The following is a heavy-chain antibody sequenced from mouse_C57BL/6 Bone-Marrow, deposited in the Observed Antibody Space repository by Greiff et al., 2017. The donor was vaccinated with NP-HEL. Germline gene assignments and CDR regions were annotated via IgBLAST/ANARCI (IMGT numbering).Heavy chain of an antibody. CDR2: INPYNGGT. CDR3: ARSSTAQADYYYAMDY. J-gene: IGHJ4*01. Sequence: EVQLQQSGPVLVKPGASVKMSCKASGYTFTDYYMNWVKQSHGKSLEWIGVINPYNGGTSYNQKFKGKATLTVDKSSSTAYMELNSLTSEDYAVYYCARSSTAQADYYYAMDYWGQGTSVTVSS. CDR1: GYTFTDYY. V-gene: IGHV1-19*01. D-gene: IGHD3-2*02.